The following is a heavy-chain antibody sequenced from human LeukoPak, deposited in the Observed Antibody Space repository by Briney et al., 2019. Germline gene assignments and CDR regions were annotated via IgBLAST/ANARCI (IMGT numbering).Heavy chain of an antibody. D-gene: IGHD3-9*01. CDR3: ARGELYDILTGYYNANYYYYYMDV. J-gene: IGHJ6*03. CDR2: INSDGSST. CDR1: GFTFSSYS. Sequence: GGSLRLSCAASGFTFSSYSMNWVRQAPGKGLVWVSRINSDGSSTSYADSVKGRFTISRDNAKNTLYLQMNSLRAEDTAVYYCARGELYDILTGYYNANYYYYYMDVWGKGTTVTISS. V-gene: IGHV3-74*01.